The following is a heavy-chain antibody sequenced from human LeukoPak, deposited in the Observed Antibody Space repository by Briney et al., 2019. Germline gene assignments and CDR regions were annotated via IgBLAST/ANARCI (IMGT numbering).Heavy chain of an antibody. CDR2: ISISDSII. CDR3: AREDSYGSEGFDF. Sequence: GGSLRLSCAASGFTFSSYEMNWVRQAPGKGLEWVSYISISDSIIYYADSVKGRFTVSRDNAKNSLYLQMSSLRAEDTAVYYCAREDSYGSEGFDFWGQGTLVTVSS. V-gene: IGHV3-48*03. D-gene: IGHD5-18*01. J-gene: IGHJ4*02. CDR1: GFTFSSYE.